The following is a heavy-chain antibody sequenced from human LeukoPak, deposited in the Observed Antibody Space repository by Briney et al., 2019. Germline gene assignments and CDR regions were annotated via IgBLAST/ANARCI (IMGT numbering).Heavy chain of an antibody. CDR1: GFTFSGSA. V-gene: IGHV3-48*01. D-gene: IGHD6-13*01. J-gene: IGHJ4*02. Sequence: GGSLRLSCAASGFTFSGSAMHWVRQAPGKGLEWVSYISSSSSTIYYADSVKGRFTISRDNSKNTLYLQMNSLRAEDTAVYYCASPFIYSVYWGQGTLVTVSS. CDR3: ASPFIYSVY. CDR2: ISSSSSTI.